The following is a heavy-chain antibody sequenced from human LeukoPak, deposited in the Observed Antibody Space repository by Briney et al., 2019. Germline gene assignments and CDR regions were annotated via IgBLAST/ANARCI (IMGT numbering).Heavy chain of an antibody. CDR3: TRGSYYGSGTYYFEYFQH. J-gene: IGHJ1*01. Sequence: KASETLSLTCTVSGGSISSYYWAWIRQPPGKGLEWIGSIYYSGSTYYNPSLKSRVTISVDTSKNLFSLKLSSVTAADTAVYYCTRGSYYGSGTYYFEYFQHWGQGTLVTVSS. CDR1: GGSISSYY. CDR2: IYYSGST. V-gene: IGHV4-39*07. D-gene: IGHD3-10*01.